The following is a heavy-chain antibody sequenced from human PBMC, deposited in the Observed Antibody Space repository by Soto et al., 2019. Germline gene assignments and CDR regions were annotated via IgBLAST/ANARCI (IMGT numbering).Heavy chain of an antibody. Sequence: RRLSCAASGFTFSSYGMHWVRQAPGKGLEWVAVIWYDGSNKYYADSVKGRFTISRDNSKNTLYLQMNSLRAEDTAVYYCARDVTARSSSWPFDYWGQGTLVTVSS. CDR2: IWYDGSNK. V-gene: IGHV3-33*01. CDR1: GFTFSSYG. D-gene: IGHD6-13*01. J-gene: IGHJ4*02. CDR3: ARDVTARSSSWPFDY.